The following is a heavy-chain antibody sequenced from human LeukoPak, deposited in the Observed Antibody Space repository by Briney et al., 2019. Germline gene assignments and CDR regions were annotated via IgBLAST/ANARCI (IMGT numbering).Heavy chain of an antibody. J-gene: IGHJ6*03. CDR3: AKGQTGAPSFYYFFYLDG. Sequence: GGSLRLSCAASGFTFRGYAMAWVRQAPGKGLEWVSTITDSGDVTYYTDSVKGRFTISRDNSKNTLYLQMNSLTAEDTALYFCAKGQTGAPSFYYFFYLDGWGKGSTVIASS. CDR2: ITDSGDVT. D-gene: IGHD2-8*02. CDR1: GFTFRGYA. V-gene: IGHV3-23*01.